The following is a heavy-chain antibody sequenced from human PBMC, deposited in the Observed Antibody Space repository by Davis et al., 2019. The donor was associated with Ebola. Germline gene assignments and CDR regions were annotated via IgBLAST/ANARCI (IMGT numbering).Heavy chain of an antibody. D-gene: IGHD6-19*01. Sequence: PGGSLRLSCAASGFTFSSYAMHWVRQAPGKGPVLVSRINSDGSSTSYADSVKGRFTISRDNAKKTLYLQMNSLRAEDTAVYYCARVVGPTIAVAENRPYYYYGMEVWGQGTTVTVSS. CDR3: ARVVGPTIAVAENRPYYYYGMEV. CDR1: GFTFSSYA. V-gene: IGHV3-74*01. CDR2: INSDGSST. J-gene: IGHJ6*02.